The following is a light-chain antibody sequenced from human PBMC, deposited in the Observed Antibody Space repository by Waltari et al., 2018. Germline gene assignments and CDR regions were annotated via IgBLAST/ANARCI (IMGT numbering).Light chain of an antibody. Sequence: QSALTQPASVSGSPGQSITIPCICTSNYVGKYNLVSWYQQHPGKVPKLIIYEVTKRPSGISNRFSGSKSGSTASLTISGLQAEDEADYYCCSYGGSFDPYLVFGGGTKLTVL. CDR3: CSYGGSFDPYLV. CDR2: EVT. V-gene: IGLV2-23*02. J-gene: IGLJ2*01. CDR1: SNYVGKYNL.